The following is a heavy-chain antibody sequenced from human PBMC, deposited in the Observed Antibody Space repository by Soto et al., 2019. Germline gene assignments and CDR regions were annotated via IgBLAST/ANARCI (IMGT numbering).Heavy chain of an antibody. V-gene: IGHV3-33*01. D-gene: IGHD5-18*01. CDR2: IWYDGSNK. CDR1: GFTFSSYG. CDR3: AREGDTAMAFDY. Sequence: QVQLVESGGGVVQPGRSLRLSCAASGFTFSSYGMHWVRQAPGKGLEWVAVIWYDGSNKYYADSVKGRFTISRDNSKNTLYLQMNSLRAEDTAVNYCAREGDTAMAFDYWGQGTLVTVSS. J-gene: IGHJ4*02.